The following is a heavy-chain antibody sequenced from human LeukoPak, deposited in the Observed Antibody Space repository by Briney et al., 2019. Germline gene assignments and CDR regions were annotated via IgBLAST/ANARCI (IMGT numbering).Heavy chain of an antibody. D-gene: IGHD6-6*01. V-gene: IGHV3-49*03. Sequence: PGGSLRLSCTASGFTFGDYAMSWFRQAPGKGLEWVGFIRSKAYGGTTEYAASVKGRFTISRDDSKSIAYLQMNSLKTEDTAVYYCTRAPIAARPWFDYWGQGTLVTVSS. CDR2: IRSKAYGGTT. CDR1: GFTFGDYA. CDR3: TRAPIAARPWFDY. J-gene: IGHJ4*02.